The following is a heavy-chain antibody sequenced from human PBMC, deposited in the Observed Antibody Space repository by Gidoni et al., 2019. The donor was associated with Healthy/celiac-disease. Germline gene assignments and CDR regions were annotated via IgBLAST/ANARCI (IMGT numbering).Heavy chain of an antibody. CDR2: ISGSGGST. J-gene: IGHJ4*02. V-gene: IGHV3-23*04. D-gene: IGHD6-6*01. Sequence: EVQLVESGGGLVQSGGSLRLSCAASGFTFSSYAMSWVRQAPGKGLEWVAAISGSGGSTYYADSVKGRFTIFRDNSKNTLYLQMNSLRAEDTAVYDCAKDQSGSSSRFDYWGQGTLVTVSS. CDR3: AKDQSGSSSRFDY. CDR1: GFTFSSYA.